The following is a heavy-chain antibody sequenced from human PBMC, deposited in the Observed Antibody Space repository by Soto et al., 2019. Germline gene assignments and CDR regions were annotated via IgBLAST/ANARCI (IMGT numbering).Heavy chain of an antibody. Sequence: GDSLKISCKGSGYSFTTNWIAWVRQMPGKGLEWMGIIYPGDSDTRYSPSFQGQVTISDDRSISTAYLQWTSLKASDTATYYCARLSGCNNGIGKRVDYWGQGTRVTVSA. D-gene: IGHD1-26*01. CDR2: IYPGDSDT. V-gene: IGHV5-51*01. CDR1: GYSFTTNW. J-gene: IGHJ4*02. CDR3: ARLSGCNNGIGKRVDY.